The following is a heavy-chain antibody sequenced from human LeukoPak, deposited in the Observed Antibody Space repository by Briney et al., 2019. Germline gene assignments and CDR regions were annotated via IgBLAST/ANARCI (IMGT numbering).Heavy chain of an antibody. D-gene: IGHD5-24*01. J-gene: IGHJ5*02. V-gene: IGHV4-61*01. CDR3: ARGGPEMATKDNWFDP. CDR2: ICYSGST. Sequence: ASETLSLTCTVSGYSISSGYYWGWIRQPPGKGLEWIGYICYSGSTNYNPSLKSRVTISVDTSKNQFSLKLSSVTAADTAVYYCARGGPEMATKDNWFDPWGQGTLVTVSS. CDR1: GYSISSGYY.